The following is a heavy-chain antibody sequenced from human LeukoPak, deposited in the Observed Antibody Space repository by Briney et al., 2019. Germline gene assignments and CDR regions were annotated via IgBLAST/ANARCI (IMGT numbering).Heavy chain of an antibody. CDR2: ISYDGSNK. J-gene: IGHJ6*02. V-gene: IGHV3-30-3*01. CDR1: GFTFSSYA. Sequence: GRSLRLSCAASGFTFSSYAMHWVRQAPGKGLEWVAVISYDGSNKYYADSVKGRFTISRDNSKNTLYLQMNSLRAEDTAVYYCARELGLYYYGMDVWGHGTTVTVSS. CDR3: ARELGLYYYGMDV. D-gene: IGHD7-27*01.